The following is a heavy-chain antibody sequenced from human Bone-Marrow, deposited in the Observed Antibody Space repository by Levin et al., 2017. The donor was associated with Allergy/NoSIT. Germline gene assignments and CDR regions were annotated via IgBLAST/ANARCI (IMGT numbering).Heavy chain of an antibody. CDR3: AKSRSQSVSAAINY. CDR2: ISGSGDPT. D-gene: IGHD2-2*01. Sequence: PGGSLRLSCAASGFIFSSYAMTWVRQAPGKGLEWVSSISGSGDPTYYTDSVKGRFTISRDISNNTLSLQMINLRAEDTAVYYCAKSRSQSVSAAINYWGQGTLVTVSS. V-gene: IGHV3-23*01. J-gene: IGHJ4*02. CDR1: GFIFSSYA.